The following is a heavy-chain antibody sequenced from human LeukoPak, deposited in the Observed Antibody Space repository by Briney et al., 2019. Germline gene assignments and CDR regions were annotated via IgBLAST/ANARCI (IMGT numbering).Heavy chain of an antibody. CDR3: AKDLSRTAFITMVRGVIRGIFDY. CDR1: GFTFSNYG. D-gene: IGHD3-10*01. V-gene: IGHV3-23*01. Sequence: GGSLRLSCAASGFTFSNYGTSWVRQAPGKGLEWVSTISGSGGSTYYADSVKGRFTISRDNSKNTLYLQMNSLRAEDTAVYFCAKDLSRTAFITMVRGVIRGIFDYWGQGTLVTVSS. CDR2: ISGSGGST. J-gene: IGHJ4*02.